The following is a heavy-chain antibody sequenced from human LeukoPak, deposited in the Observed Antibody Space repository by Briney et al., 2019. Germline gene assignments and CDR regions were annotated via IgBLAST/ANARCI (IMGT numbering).Heavy chain of an antibody. CDR1: GGTFSSYA. D-gene: IGHD4-17*01. J-gene: IGHJ3*02. Sequence: SVKVSCKASGGTFSSYAISWVRQAPGQGLEWMGRIIPIFGTANYAQKFQGRVTITTDESTSTAYMEQSSLRSEDTAVYYCARGRGGGDYEAVDAFDIWGQGTMVTVSS. CDR3: ARGRGGGDYEAVDAFDI. CDR2: IIPIFGTA. V-gene: IGHV1-69*05.